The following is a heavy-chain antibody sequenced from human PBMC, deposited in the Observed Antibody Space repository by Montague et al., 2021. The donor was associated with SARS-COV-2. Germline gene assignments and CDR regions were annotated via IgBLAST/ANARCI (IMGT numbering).Heavy chain of an antibody. CDR2: INDSGST. CDR3: ARGRAARSITIFGVVNPAIRYYYYRDV. CDR1: GGSFSGYY. D-gene: IGHD3-3*01. V-gene: IGHV4-34*01. Sequence: SDTLSLTCAVYGGSFSGYYWSWIRQPPGKGLEWIGEINDSGSTYHNPSLKSRVTISVDTSKNQFSLKLSSVTAADTAVYYCARGRAARSITIFGVVNPAIRYYYYRDVWGKGTTVTVSS. J-gene: IGHJ6*03.